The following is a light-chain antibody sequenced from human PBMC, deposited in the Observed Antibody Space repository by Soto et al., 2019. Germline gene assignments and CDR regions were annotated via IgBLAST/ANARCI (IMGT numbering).Light chain of an antibody. CDR3: QHTYSTPRT. CDR1: QSISNY. Sequence: DVQMTQSPSSMSASVGDRVTITCRASQSISNYLNWYQQTPWKAPKLLIYTASSLQTGVPSRFSGSGSGTDFTLTIISLHPDDFATYYCQHTYSTPRTFGQGTKVEIK. J-gene: IGKJ1*01. CDR2: TAS. V-gene: IGKV1-39*01.